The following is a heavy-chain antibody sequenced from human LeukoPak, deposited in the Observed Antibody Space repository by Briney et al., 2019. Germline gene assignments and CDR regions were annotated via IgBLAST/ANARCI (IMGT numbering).Heavy chain of an antibody. CDR1: GYTFTSYD. CDR2: MNPNSGNT. Sequence: ASVKVSCKASGYTFTSYDINWVRQATGQGLEWMGWMNPNSGNTGYAQKFQGRVTMTRNTSTSTVYMELSSLRSEDTAVYYCARDDDSFHYFDYWGQGTLVTVSS. D-gene: IGHD3-22*01. CDR3: ARDDDSFHYFDY. V-gene: IGHV1-8*01. J-gene: IGHJ4*02.